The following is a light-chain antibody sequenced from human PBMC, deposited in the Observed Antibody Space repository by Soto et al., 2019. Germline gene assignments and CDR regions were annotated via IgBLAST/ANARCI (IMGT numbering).Light chain of an antibody. CDR3: QQYYSYPWT. J-gene: IGKJ1*01. CDR1: QGISSY. Sequence: AIRMTQSPSSLSASTGDRVTITCRASQGISSYLAWYQQKPGKAHKLLIYAASTLQSGVPSRFSGGGSGTDFTLTISCLQSEDFATYYCQQYYSYPWTFGQGTKVEIK. CDR2: AAS. V-gene: IGKV1-8*01.